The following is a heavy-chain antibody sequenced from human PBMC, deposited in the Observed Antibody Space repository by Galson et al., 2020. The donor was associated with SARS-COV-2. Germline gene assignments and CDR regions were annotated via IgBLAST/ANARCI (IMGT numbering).Heavy chain of an antibody. CDR3: AREKFYYDSSSYEI. V-gene: IGHV3-33*01. CDR2: IWYDGSNK. CDR1: GFTFSSYG. Sequence: GGSLRLSCAASGFTFSSYGMHWVRQAPGKGLEWVAVIWYDGSNKYYADSVKGRFTISRDNSKNTLYLQMNSLRAEDTAVYYCAREKFYYDSSSYEIWGQGTMVTVSS. D-gene: IGHD3-22*01. J-gene: IGHJ3*02.